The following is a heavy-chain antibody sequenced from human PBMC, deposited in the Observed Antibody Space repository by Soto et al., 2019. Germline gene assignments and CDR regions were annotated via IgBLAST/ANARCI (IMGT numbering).Heavy chain of an antibody. V-gene: IGHV4-31*03. D-gene: IGHD3-10*01. J-gene: IGHJ6*03. CDR1: GGSISSGGYY. Sequence: SETLSLTCTVSGGSISSGGYYWSWIRQHPGKGLEWIGYIYYSGSTYYNPSLKSRVTISVDTSKNQFSLKLSSVTAADTAVYYCARYYRDYGSGSYYNDGYYYYYMDVWGKGTTVTVSS. CDR2: IYYSGST. CDR3: ARYYRDYGSGSYYNDGYYYYYMDV.